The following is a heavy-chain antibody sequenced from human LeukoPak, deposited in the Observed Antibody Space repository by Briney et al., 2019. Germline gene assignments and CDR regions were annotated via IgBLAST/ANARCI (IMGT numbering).Heavy chain of an antibody. D-gene: IGHD2-15*01. J-gene: IGHJ1*01. CDR2: ISSSSSYI. CDR3: ARDSAGDCSGGSCYSDFQH. Sequence: GGSLRLSCAASGFTFSSYSMNWVRQAPGKGLEWVSSISSSSSYIYYADSVKGRFTISRDNAKNSLYLQMNSLRAEDTAVYYCARDSAGDCSGGSCYSDFQHWGQGTLVTVSS. V-gene: IGHV3-21*01. CDR1: GFTFSSYS.